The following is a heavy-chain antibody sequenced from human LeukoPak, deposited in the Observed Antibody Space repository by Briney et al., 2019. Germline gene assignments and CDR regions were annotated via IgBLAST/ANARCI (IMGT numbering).Heavy chain of an antibody. Sequence: GGSLRLSCATSGFIFSNYAVNWVRQAPGKGLEWVSIISGSGDTTYYADSVKGRFTISRDNSKNTLYLQMNSLRAEDTAVYYCALRSYYDSSAYYYLDYWGQGTLVTVSS. D-gene: IGHD3-22*01. J-gene: IGHJ4*02. CDR3: ALRSYYDSSAYYYLDY. V-gene: IGHV3-23*01. CDR2: ISGSGDTT. CDR1: GFIFSNYA.